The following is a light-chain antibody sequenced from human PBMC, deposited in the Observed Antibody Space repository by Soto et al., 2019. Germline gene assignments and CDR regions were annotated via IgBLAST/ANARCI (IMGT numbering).Light chain of an antibody. Sequence: EIVMTQSPATLSVSPGERATLSCRASQSVSSNLAWYQQKPGQAPRLLIYGASTRATGIPARFSGSGSGTEFTLTISSLQSEDFAVYYCQQYNNWPPGTFGQGTKLESK. CDR3: QQYNNWPPGT. CDR2: GAS. J-gene: IGKJ2*01. V-gene: IGKV3-15*01. CDR1: QSVSSN.